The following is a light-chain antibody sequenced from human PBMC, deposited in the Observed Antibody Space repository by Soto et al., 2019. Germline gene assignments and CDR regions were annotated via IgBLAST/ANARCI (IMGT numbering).Light chain of an antibody. CDR2: DAS. J-gene: IGKJ5*01. Sequence: DIQMTQSPSSLSVYVGDRVTITCRASQSIGTYLNWYQEKPGKAPNLLIYDASSLQSGVPSRFSGRGSWKEFTLTISSLTPEDSATYYCQQTYSTTITFCQVTRLEIK. CDR1: QSIGTY. V-gene: IGKV1-39*01. CDR3: QQTYSTTIT.